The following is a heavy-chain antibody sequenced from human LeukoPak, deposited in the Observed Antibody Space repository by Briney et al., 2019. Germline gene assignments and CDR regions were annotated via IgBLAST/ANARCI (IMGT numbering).Heavy chain of an antibody. Sequence: ASVKVSCKASGYTFTSYAMHWVRQAPGQRLEWMGWINVGNGNTKYSQKFQVRVTITRDTSASIAYMELSSLRSEDTAVYYCARPLFPGIAVAGLNWGQGTLVTVSS. CDR3: ARPLFPGIAVAGLN. CDR2: INVGNGNT. D-gene: IGHD6-19*01. V-gene: IGHV1-3*01. CDR1: GYTFTSYA. J-gene: IGHJ4*02.